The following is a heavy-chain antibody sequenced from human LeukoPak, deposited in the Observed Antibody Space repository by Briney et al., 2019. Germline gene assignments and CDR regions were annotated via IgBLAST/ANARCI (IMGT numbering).Heavy chain of an antibody. CDR3: ARDFGDFRTDY. J-gene: IGHJ4*02. CDR2: SDYSGGT. CDR1: GGSIRSTVHY. V-gene: IGHV4-39*02. D-gene: IGHD4-17*01. Sequence: SETLSLICTVSGGSIRSTVHYWAWIRQSPGKGLEWIGSSDYSGGTTYNPSLKSRVPVSVDTSKNHFSLKLTSVTAADTAVYYCARDFGDFRTDYWGQGTLVTVTS.